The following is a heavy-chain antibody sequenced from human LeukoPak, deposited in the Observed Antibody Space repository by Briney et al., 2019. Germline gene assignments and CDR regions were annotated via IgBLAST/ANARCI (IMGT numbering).Heavy chain of an antibody. Sequence: GGSLRLSCAASGFTFDDYVMHWVRQAPGKGLDWVSLITWDGGGAYYADSVKGRFTISRDNAKNSVYLQMNSLRAEDTAVYYCARVSSGSYLGPFDYWGQGTLVTVSS. CDR2: ITWDGGGA. J-gene: IGHJ4*02. CDR1: GFTFDDYV. V-gene: IGHV3-43D*03. D-gene: IGHD1-26*01. CDR3: ARVSSGSYLGPFDY.